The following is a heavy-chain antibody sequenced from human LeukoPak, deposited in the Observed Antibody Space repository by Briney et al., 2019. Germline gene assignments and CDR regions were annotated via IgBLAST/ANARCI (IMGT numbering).Heavy chain of an antibody. J-gene: IGHJ4*02. D-gene: IGHD3-10*01. V-gene: IGHV3-43*02. CDR3: SKDKLYGSGSYYHS. CDR1: GFTFADYA. Sequence: GGSLRLSCAASGFTFADYAMHWVRQPPGKGLEWVSLITGDGYTYYSDSVRGRFTISRDNSKNSLYLRMNGLRTEDTALYYCSKDKLYGSGSYYHSWGQGTLVTVSS. CDR2: ITGDGYT.